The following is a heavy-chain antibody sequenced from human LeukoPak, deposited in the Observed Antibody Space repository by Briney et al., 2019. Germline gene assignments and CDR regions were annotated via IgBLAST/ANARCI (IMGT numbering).Heavy chain of an antibody. CDR2: VNRDGSGK. J-gene: IGHJ4*02. V-gene: IGHV3-7*03. Sequence: GGSLRLSCAASGFTFTSFGMAWVRQAPGKGPEWVATVNRDGSGKYYADSVKGRFTISRDNAKNTLYLQMNSLRAEDTAVYYCARWGGVGFYGWGQRTPVSVSS. CDR3: ARWGGVGFYG. D-gene: IGHD7-27*01. CDR1: GFTFTSFG.